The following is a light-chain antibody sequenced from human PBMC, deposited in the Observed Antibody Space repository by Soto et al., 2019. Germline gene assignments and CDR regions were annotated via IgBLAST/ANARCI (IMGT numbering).Light chain of an antibody. CDR1: QDISNY. V-gene: IGKV1-27*01. CDR2: AAS. CDR3: QNYNSAPPLT. Sequence: DIQMTQSPSSLSASVGDRVTITCRASQDISNYLAWYLQKPGKVPKLLIYAASTLQSGVPSRFSGSGSGTDFTLTISSLQPEDVATYYCQNYNSAPPLTFGGGTKVEIK. J-gene: IGKJ4*01.